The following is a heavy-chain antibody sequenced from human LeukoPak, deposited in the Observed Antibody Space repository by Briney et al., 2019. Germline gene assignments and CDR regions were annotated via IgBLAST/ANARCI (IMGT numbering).Heavy chain of an antibody. V-gene: IGHV3-23*01. Sequence: GGSLRLSCAASGFTFATYAMSWVRQAPGRGLEWVSTFYETGKTDHADSVKGRFTISRDTSKNTLYLQMNSLRAEDTATYYCAKRGAGSGGLHYWGQGTLVTVSS. D-gene: IGHD6-19*01. CDR2: FYETGKT. CDR1: GFTFATYA. J-gene: IGHJ4*02. CDR3: AKRGAGSGGLHY.